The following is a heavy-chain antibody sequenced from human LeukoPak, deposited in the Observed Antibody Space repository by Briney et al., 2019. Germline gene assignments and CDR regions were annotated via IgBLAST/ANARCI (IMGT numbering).Heavy chain of an antibody. CDR1: SGSISSYY. CDR2: IYYSGST. Sequence: SETLSLTCTVSSGSISSYYWSWIRQPPGKGLEWIGYIYYSGSTNYNPSLKSRVTMSVDTSKNQFSLKLSSVTAADTAVYYCARGIAAAGTEDYYYYMDVWGKGTTVTVSS. J-gene: IGHJ6*03. D-gene: IGHD6-13*01. CDR3: ARGIAAAGTEDYYYYMDV. V-gene: IGHV4-59*12.